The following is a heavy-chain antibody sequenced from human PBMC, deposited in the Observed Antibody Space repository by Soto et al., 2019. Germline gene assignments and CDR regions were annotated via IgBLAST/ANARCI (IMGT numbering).Heavy chain of an antibody. CDR1: GGTFSSYT. CDR2: IIPILGIA. Sequence: SVKVSCKASGGTFSSYTISWVRQAPGQGLEWMGRIIPILGIANYAQKFQGRVTITADKSTSTAYMELSSLRSEDTAVYYCASTRGYSGYVPDYWGQGTLVTVSS. V-gene: IGHV1-69*02. CDR3: ASTRGYSGYVPDY. J-gene: IGHJ4*02. D-gene: IGHD5-12*01.